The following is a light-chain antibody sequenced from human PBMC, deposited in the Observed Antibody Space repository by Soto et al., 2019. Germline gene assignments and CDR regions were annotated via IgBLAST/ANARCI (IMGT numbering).Light chain of an antibody. Sequence: EIVMTQSPATLSVSPGERATFSCRASQSVTSNLAWYQQKPGQAPRLLIYSASTRATGTPVRFSGGGSGTEFTLTISSLQSEDFAVYYCQQYHNWLPYTFGQGTKLEIK. CDR3: QQYHNWLPYT. J-gene: IGKJ2*01. CDR2: SAS. CDR1: QSVTSN. V-gene: IGKV3-15*01.